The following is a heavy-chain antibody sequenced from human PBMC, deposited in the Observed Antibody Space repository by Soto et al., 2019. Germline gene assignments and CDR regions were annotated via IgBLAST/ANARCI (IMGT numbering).Heavy chain of an antibody. J-gene: IGHJ3*02. CDR2: IWYDGSNK. CDR3: AREDYYYDSSGYYWACAFDI. Sequence: GGSLRLPCAASGFTFSSHGIHWVRQAPGKGLEWVAVIWYDGSNKYYADSVKGRFTISRDNSKNTLYLQMNSLRAEDTAVYYCAREDYYYDSSGYYWACAFDIWGKGTMVTVS. D-gene: IGHD3-22*01. V-gene: IGHV3-33*01. CDR1: GFTFSSHG.